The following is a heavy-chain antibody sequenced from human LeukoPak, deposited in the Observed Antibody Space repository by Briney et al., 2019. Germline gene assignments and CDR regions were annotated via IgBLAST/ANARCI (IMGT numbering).Heavy chain of an antibody. J-gene: IGHJ4*02. Sequence: GESLKISCKGSGYSFSNYWIGWVRQMTGKGLEWMGIIFPGDSDTRYSPSFQGQVTISADKSISTAYLHWSSLKASDTAMYYCVRTDSSGYYCAFHYWGQGTLVTVSS. CDR1: GYSFSNYW. CDR3: VRTDSSGYYCAFHY. D-gene: IGHD3-22*01. CDR2: IFPGDSDT. V-gene: IGHV5-51*01.